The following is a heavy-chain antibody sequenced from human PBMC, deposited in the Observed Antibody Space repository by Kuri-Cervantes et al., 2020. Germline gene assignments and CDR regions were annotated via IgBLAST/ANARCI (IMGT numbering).Heavy chain of an antibody. CDR3: IRGDFPLMYSYYMDV. V-gene: IGHV3-49*04. D-gene: IGHD2-8*01. CDR2: IKSKAYGGTT. CDR1: GFTFSSYS. Sequence: GESLKISCAASGFTFSSYSMNWVRQAPGKGLEWVGFIKSKAYGGTTEYAASVKGRFTISRDDSARVAYLEMSSLKTEDTAVYYCIRGDFPLMYSYYMDVWGRGTTVTVSS. J-gene: IGHJ6*03.